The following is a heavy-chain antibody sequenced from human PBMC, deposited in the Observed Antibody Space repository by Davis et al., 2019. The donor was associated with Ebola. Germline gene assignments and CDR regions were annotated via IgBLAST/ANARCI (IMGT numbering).Heavy chain of an antibody. V-gene: IGHV3-7*03. Sequence: GESLKISCAASGFPFSYSWMDWVRQAPGKGLEWVANINQDGSEKFYVDSVKGRFTISRDNAKNSLYLQMNSLRAEDTAVYFCSRVLDDWGQGTLVTVSS. CDR1: GFPFSYSW. CDR3: SRVLDD. J-gene: IGHJ4*02. CDR2: INQDGSEK.